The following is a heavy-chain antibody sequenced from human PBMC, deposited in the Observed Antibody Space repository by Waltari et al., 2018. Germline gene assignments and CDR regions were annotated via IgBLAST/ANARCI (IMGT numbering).Heavy chain of an antibody. J-gene: IGHJ3*02. CDR1: GGTFSSYA. Sequence: QVQLVQSGAEVKKPGSSVKVSCKASGGTFSSYAISWVRQAPGQGLEWMGGIIPIFGTANYAQKFQGRVTITADESTSTAYMELSSLRSEDTAVYYCARAGCSGGSCYLDAFDIWGQGTMVTVSS. V-gene: IGHV1-69*13. CDR3: ARAGCSGGSCYLDAFDI. CDR2: IIPIFGTA. D-gene: IGHD2-15*01.